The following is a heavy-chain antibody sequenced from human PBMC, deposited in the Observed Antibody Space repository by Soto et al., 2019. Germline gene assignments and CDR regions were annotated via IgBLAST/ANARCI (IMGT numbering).Heavy chain of an antibody. CDR1: GGTFSSYA. J-gene: IGHJ6*02. Sequence: SVKVSCKASGGTFSSYAISWVRQAPGQGLEWMGGIIPIFGTANYAQKFQGRVTITADESTSTAYMELSSLRSEDTAVYHCARETDVDTAMGSFYYYYGMDVWGQGTTVTVSS. CDR3: ARETDVDTAMGSFYYYYGMDV. CDR2: IIPIFGTA. V-gene: IGHV1-69*13. D-gene: IGHD5-18*01.